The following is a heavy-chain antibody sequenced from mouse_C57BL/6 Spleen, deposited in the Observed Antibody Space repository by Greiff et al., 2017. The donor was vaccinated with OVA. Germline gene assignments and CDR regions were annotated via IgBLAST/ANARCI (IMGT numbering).Heavy chain of an antibody. CDR2: ISSGGSYT. D-gene: IGHD1-1*01. CDR1: GFTFSSYG. V-gene: IGHV5-6*01. J-gene: IGHJ4*01. CDR3: ARTTVVGGGGYYAMDY. Sequence: VQLKESGGDLVKPGGSLKLSCAASGFTFSSYGMSWVRQTPDKRLEWVATISSGGSYTYYPDSVKGRFTISRDNAKNTLYLQMSSLKSEDTAMYYCARTTVVGGGGYYAMDYWGQGTSVTVSS.